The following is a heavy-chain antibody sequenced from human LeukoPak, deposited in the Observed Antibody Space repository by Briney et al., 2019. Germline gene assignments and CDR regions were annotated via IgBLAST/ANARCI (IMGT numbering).Heavy chain of an antibody. D-gene: IGHD3-22*01. J-gene: IGHJ4*02. CDR2: INHSGST. V-gene: IGHV4-34*01. Sequence: SETLSLTCAVYGGSFSGYYWSWIRQPPGKGLEWIGEINHSGSTNYNPSLKSRVTISVDTSKNQFSLKLSSVTAADTAVYYCARHREYYYDSSGKYYFDYWGQGTLVTVSS. CDR3: ARHREYYYDSSGKYYFDY. CDR1: GGSFSGYY.